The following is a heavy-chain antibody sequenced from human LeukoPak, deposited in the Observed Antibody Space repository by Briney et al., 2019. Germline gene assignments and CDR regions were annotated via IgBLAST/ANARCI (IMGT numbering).Heavy chain of an antibody. V-gene: IGHV5-51*01. Sequence: VESLKISCKGSGYSFTSYWIGWVRQMPGKGLEWMGIIYPGDSDTRYSPSFQGQVTISADKSISTAYLQWSSLKASDTAMYYCARPVGVVYTAMVTAWAFDIWGQGTMVTVSS. J-gene: IGHJ3*02. CDR2: IYPGDSDT. CDR1: GYSFTSYW. CDR3: ARPVGVVYTAMVTAWAFDI. D-gene: IGHD5-18*01.